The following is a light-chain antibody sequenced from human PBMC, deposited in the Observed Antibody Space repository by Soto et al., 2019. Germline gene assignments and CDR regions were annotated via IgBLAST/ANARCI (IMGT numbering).Light chain of an antibody. Sequence: QSVLTQPASVSGSPGQSITIYCTGTSSDVGGYNYVSWYQKHTGKAPKLMIYDVSNRPSGVSNRFSGSKSGNTASLPISGLQAEDEADYYGSSYTSSSTEVFGTGTKLTVL. V-gene: IGLV2-14*03. CDR2: DVS. CDR1: SSDVGGYNY. CDR3: SSYTSSSTEV. J-gene: IGLJ1*01.